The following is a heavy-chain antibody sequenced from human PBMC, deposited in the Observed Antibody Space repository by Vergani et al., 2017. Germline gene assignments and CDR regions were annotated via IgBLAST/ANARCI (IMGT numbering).Heavy chain of an antibody. CDR3: AIGRYSSGWAY. V-gene: IGHV4-4*07. CDR2: IYTSGST. Sequence: QVQLQESGPGLVKPSETLSLTCTVSGGPINIYYWSWIRQPAGKGLEWIGRIYTSGSTNYNPSLKSGVTMSVDTSKNQFSLRLSSGTAADTDVYYCAIGRYSSGWAYWGQGTLVTVSS. J-gene: IGHJ4*02. D-gene: IGHD6-19*01. CDR1: GGPINIYY.